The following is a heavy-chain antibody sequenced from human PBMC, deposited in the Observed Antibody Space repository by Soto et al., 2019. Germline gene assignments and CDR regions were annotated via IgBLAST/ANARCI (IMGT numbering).Heavy chain of an antibody. Sequence: LSLTCTVSGGSISSYYWSWIRQPPGKGLEWIGYIYYSGSTNYNPSLKSRVTISVDTSKNQFSLKLSSVTAADTAVYYCARLEGDFWSGEGAYYYYYMDVWGKGTTVTVSS. V-gene: IGHV4-59*08. CDR3: ARLEGDFWSGEGAYYYYYMDV. D-gene: IGHD3-3*01. J-gene: IGHJ6*03. CDR1: GGSISSYY. CDR2: IYYSGST.